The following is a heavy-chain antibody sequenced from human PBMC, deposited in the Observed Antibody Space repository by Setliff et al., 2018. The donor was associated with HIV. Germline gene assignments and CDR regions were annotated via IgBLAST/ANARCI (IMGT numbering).Heavy chain of an antibody. D-gene: IGHD2-8*01. V-gene: IGHV4-39*01. CDR3: ARRGRDGVFIMFATGFDP. J-gene: IGHJ5*02. Sequence: LSLTCSVSGGSISSSTYYWGWIRQPPGKGLEWIGDIFYTGSTYYNPSLKSRVAISVDTTENQFSLKLNSVTAADTAVYYCARRGRDGVFIMFATGFDPWGQGALVTVSS. CDR2: IFYTGST. CDR1: GGSISSSTYY.